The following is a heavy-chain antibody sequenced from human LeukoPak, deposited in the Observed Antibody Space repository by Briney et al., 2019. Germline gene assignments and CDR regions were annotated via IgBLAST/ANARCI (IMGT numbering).Heavy chain of an antibody. D-gene: IGHD7-27*01. CDR2: INHSGST. CDR3: ARGLTITGDDPRQLYYFDY. V-gene: IGHV4-34*01. Sequence: SETLSLTCAVYGGSFSGYYWSWIRQPPGKGLEWIGEINHSGSTNYNPSLKSRVTISVDTSKNQFSLKLSSVTAADTAVYYCARGLTITGDDPRQLYYFDYWGQGTLVTVSS. CDR1: GGSFSGYY. J-gene: IGHJ4*02.